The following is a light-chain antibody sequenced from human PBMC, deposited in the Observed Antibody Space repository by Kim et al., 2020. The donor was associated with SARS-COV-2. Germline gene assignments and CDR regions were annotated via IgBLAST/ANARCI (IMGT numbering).Light chain of an antibody. V-gene: IGLV1-44*01. CDR2: SNN. Sequence: QSVLTQPPSASGSPGQRVTISCSGSSSNVGSNNVVWYQQHPAAAPHLLIYSNNQRPSGRLDRFSCSRSSTSASLAIIGLQSGEEADDYCAGSDNSRKQGVFGGGTQLTVL. CDR1: SSNVGSNN. J-gene: IGLJ3*02. CDR3: AGSDNSRKQGV.